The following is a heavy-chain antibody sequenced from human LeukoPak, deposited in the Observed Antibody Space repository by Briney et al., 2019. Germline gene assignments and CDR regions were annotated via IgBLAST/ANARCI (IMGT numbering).Heavy chain of an antibody. J-gene: IGHJ6*03. Sequence: GASVKVSCKASGYTFTSYGISWVRQAPGQGLEWMGWISAYNGNTNYAQKLQGRVTMTTDTSTSTAYMELRSLRSDDTAVYYCARLQLLQAYYYYYYMDVWGKGTTVTVSS. CDR2: ISAYNGNT. CDR3: ARLQLLQAYYYYYYMDV. D-gene: IGHD2-2*01. V-gene: IGHV1-18*01. CDR1: GYTFTSYG.